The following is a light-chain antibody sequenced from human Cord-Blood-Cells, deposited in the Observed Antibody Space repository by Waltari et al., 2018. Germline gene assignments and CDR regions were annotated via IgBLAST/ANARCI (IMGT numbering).Light chain of an antibody. V-gene: IGKV3-20*01. CDR1: QSVSSSY. CDR3: QQYGSSPT. CDR2: GAS. J-gene: IGKJ1*01. Sequence: EIVLTQSPGTLSLSPGERDTLSCRASQSVSSSYLAWYQQKPGQAPRLLIYGASSRANGIPDRFSGSGSGTDFTLTISRLEPEDFAVYYCQQYGSSPTFGQGTKVEIK.